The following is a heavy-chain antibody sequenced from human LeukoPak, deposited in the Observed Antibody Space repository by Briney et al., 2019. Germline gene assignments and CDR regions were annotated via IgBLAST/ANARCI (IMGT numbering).Heavy chain of an antibody. Sequence: SETLSLTCTVSGGSISSGDYYWSWIRQPPGKGLEWIGYIYYSGSTYYNPSLKSRVTISVDTSKNQFSLKLSSVTAADTAVYYCARYYGGVRGYFDYWGQGTLVTVSS. CDR2: IYYSGST. J-gene: IGHJ4*02. CDR1: GGSISSGDYY. V-gene: IGHV4-30-4*08. D-gene: IGHD3-3*01. CDR3: ARYYGGVRGYFDY.